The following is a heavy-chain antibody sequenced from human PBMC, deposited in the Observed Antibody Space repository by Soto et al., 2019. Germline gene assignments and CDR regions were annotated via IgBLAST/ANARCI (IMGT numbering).Heavy chain of an antibody. Sequence: SETLSLTCTVSGGSISSSSYYWGWIRQPPGKGLEWIGYIYYSGSTYYNPSLKSRVTISVDTSKNQFSLKLSSVTAADTAVYYCAREGLRGYYYGMDVWGQGTTVTVSS. CDR2: IYYSGST. V-gene: IGHV4-31*03. J-gene: IGHJ6*02. D-gene: IGHD3-16*01. CDR3: AREGLRGYYYGMDV. CDR1: GGSISSSSYY.